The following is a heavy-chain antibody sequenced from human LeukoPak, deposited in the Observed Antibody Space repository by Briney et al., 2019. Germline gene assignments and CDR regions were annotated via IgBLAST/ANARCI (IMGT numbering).Heavy chain of an antibody. CDR3: AKGEKRLGITIFGVVIPHTGVFDY. V-gene: IGHV3-23*01. D-gene: IGHD3-3*01. CDR2: ISGSGGST. CDR1: GFTFSSYA. J-gene: IGHJ4*02. Sequence: GGSLRLSCAASGFTFSSYAMSWVRQAPGKGLEWVSAISGSGGSTYYADSVKGRFTISRDNPKNTLYLQMNSLRAEDTAVYYCAKGEKRLGITIFGVVIPHTGVFDYWGQGTLVTVSS.